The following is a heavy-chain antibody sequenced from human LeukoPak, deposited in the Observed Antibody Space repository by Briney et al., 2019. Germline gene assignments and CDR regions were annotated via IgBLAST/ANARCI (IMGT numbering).Heavy chain of an antibody. CDR3: ARAFSSPNWFAP. CDR2: IKEDGSAK. CDR1: GFTFSSYL. J-gene: IGHJ5*02. Sequence: GGSLRLSCAASGFTFSSYLMNWVRQAPGKGVEWVANIKEDGSAKYYVDSLKGRFTISRDNAKNSLYLQMNSLRAEDTAVYYCARAFSSPNWFAPWGQGTLVTVSS. D-gene: IGHD6-13*01. V-gene: IGHV3-7*04.